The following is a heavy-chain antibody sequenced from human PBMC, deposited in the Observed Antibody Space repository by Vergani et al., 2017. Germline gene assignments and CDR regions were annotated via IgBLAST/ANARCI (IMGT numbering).Heavy chain of an antibody. Sequence: QVQLVQSGAEVKKPGASVKVSCKASGYTFTSYDINWVRQATGQGLEWMGWINPNSGGTNYAQKFQGRVTMTRDTSISTAYMELSRLRSDDTAVYYCARDDSSGWYRLFDYWGQGTLVTVSS. D-gene: IGHD6-19*01. CDR2: INPNSGGT. CDR1: GYTFTSYD. V-gene: IGHV1-2*02. J-gene: IGHJ4*02. CDR3: ARDDSSGWYRLFDY.